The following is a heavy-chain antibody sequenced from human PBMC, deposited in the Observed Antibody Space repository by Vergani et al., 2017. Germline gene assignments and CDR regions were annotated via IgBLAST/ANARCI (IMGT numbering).Heavy chain of an antibody. CDR2: IIPILGIA. CDR1: GGTFSSYA. D-gene: IGHD6-13*01. Sequence: QVQLVQSGAEVKKPGSSVKVSCKASGGTFSSYAISWVRQAPGQGLEWMGRIIPILGIANYAQKFQGRVTITADKSTSTAYMELSSLRSEDTAVYYCARALCACSSSCLFYYYGMDVWGQGTTVTVSS. CDR3: ARALCACSSSCLFYYYGMDV. V-gene: IGHV1-69*04. J-gene: IGHJ6*02.